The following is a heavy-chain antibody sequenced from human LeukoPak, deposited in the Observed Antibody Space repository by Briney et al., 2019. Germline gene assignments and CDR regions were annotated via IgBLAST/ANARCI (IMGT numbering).Heavy chain of an antibody. CDR1: GGSISSGGYP. CDR3: ARGFGSSGYYPPLFDH. J-gene: IGHJ4*02. Sequence: SQTLSLTCTVSGGSISSGGYPWSWLRQPPGKGLEWIGYIYHSGSTYYNPSLKSRVTISVDRSKNQFSLKLSSVTAADTAVYYCARGFGSSGYYPPLFDHWGQGTLVPVSS. V-gene: IGHV4-30-2*01. D-gene: IGHD3-22*01. CDR2: IYHSGST.